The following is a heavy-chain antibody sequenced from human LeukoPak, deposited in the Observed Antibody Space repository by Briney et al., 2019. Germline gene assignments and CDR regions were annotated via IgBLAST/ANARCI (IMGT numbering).Heavy chain of an antibody. J-gene: IGHJ4*02. CDR2: INPNSGGT. Sequence: ASVKVSCKASGYTFTGYYMHWVRQAPGQGLEWMGWINPNSGGTNYAQKFQGRVTMTRDTSISTAYMELSRLRSDDTAVYYCARLSDSSGYPLHYYFDYWGQGTLVTVSS. CDR3: ARLSDSSGYPLHYYFDY. V-gene: IGHV1-2*02. CDR1: GYTFTGYY. D-gene: IGHD3-22*01.